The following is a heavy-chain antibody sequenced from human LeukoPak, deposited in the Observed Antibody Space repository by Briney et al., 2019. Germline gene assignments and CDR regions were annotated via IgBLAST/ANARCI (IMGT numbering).Heavy chain of an antibody. D-gene: IGHD3-22*01. Sequence: GASVKVSCKASGYTFTSYYMHWVRQAPGQGLEWMGIINPSGGSTSYAQKFQGRVTMTRDMSTSTVYMELSSLRSEDTAVYYCAGDSSGYAYFQHWGQGTLVTVSS. CDR2: INPSGGST. J-gene: IGHJ1*01. CDR3: AGDSSGYAYFQH. CDR1: GYTFTSYY. V-gene: IGHV1-46*01.